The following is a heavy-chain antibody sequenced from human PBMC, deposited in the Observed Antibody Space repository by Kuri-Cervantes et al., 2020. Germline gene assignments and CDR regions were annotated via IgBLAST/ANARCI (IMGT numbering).Heavy chain of an antibody. D-gene: IGHD4-17*01. Sequence: SVKVSCKASGFTFTSSAVQWVRQARGQRLEWIGWIVVGSGNTNYAQKFQERVTITRDMSTSTAYMELSSLRSEDTAVYYCARVYDDYGDYGIYWYFDLWGRGTLVTVSS. J-gene: IGHJ2*01. CDR2: IVVGSGNT. CDR1: GFTFTSSA. V-gene: IGHV1-58*01. CDR3: ARVYDDYGDYGIYWYFDL.